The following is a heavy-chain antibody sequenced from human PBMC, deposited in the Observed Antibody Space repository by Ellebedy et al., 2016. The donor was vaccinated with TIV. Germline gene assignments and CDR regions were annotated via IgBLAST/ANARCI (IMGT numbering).Heavy chain of an antibody. CDR1: GFTFSDAW. D-gene: IGHD3/OR15-3a*01. V-gene: IGHV3-15*01. CDR2: IKSKSKGETL. CDR3: TTSPFVFWTGYLADY. J-gene: IGHJ4*02. Sequence: PGGSLRLSCAASGFTFSDAWMSWVRQAPGKGLEWVGRIKSKSKGETLDYAAPVKGRFTISRDDSNNTLYLQINNLTREDTAVYYCTTSPFVFWTGYLADYWGQGALVTVSS.